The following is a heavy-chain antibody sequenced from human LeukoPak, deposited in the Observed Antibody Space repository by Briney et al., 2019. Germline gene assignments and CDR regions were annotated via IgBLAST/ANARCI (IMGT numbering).Heavy chain of an antibody. CDR1: GFTFSSYW. J-gene: IGHJ3*02. V-gene: IGHV3-7*01. Sequence: GGSLRLSCAASGFTFSSYWMSWVRQAPGKGLEWVANIKQDGSEKYYVDSVKGRFTISRDNAKNSLYLQMNSLRAEDTAVYYCARAGPYSYGCEDAFDIWGQGTMVTVSS. CDR3: ARAGPYSYGCEDAFDI. CDR2: IKQDGSEK. D-gene: IGHD5-18*01.